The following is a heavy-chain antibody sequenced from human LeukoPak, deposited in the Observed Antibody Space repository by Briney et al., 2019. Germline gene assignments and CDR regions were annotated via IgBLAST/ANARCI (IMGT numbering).Heavy chain of an antibody. CDR1: GGSISSYY. J-gene: IGHJ6*03. CDR2: IYYSGST. V-gene: IGHV4-59*01. Sequence: SETLSLTCTVSGGSISSYYWSWIRQPPGKGLEWIGYIYYSGSTNYNPSLKSRVTISVDTSKNQFSLNLSSVTAADTAAYYCARDVQNYYYYYMDVWGKGTTVTVSS. CDR3: ARDVQNYYYYYMDV.